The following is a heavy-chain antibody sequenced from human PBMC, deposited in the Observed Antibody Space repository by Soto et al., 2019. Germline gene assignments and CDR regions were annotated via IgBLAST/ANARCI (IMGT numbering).Heavy chain of an antibody. CDR1: GFTFSSYS. CDR2: ISSSSSSI. V-gene: IGHV3-48*02. J-gene: IGHJ3*02. Sequence: PGGSLRLSCTASGFTFSSYSMNWVRQAPGKGLEWVSYISSSSSSIYYADSVKGRFTISRDNAQNSLYLQMKSLRDEDTAVYYCARESPKGVDAPDIWGQGTMVTVSS. CDR3: ARESPKGVDAPDI. D-gene: IGHD3-10*01.